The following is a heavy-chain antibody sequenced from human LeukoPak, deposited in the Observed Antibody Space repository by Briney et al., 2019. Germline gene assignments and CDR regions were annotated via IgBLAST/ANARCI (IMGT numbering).Heavy chain of an antibody. Sequence: GGSLRLSCAVSGFTFSDYAMSWVRQGPGKGLEWVSVMSGSGRSTYYADSAKGRFTISRDNSKNTFYLQMSSLRVDDTAIYFCAKARGYCSSGSCYRYAFDIWGQGTMVTVSS. CDR2: MSGSGRST. V-gene: IGHV3-23*01. J-gene: IGHJ3*02. D-gene: IGHD2-15*01. CDR1: GFTFSDYA. CDR3: AKARGYCSSGSCYRYAFDI.